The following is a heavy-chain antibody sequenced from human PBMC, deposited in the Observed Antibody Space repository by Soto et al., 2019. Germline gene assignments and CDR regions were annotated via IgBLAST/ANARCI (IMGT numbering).Heavy chain of an antibody. CDR3: AKGSGKQLWYKAPGQS. CDR2: ISDGGGST. Sequence: PGGSLRLSCAASGFSFSSYAMSWVRQAPGKGLEWVSSISDGGGSTNYADSVRGRFTVSRDNSGNTLYLQMESLRADDTAVYYCAKGSGKQLWYKAPGQSWGQGTLVTVSS. CDR1: GFSFSSYA. V-gene: IGHV3-23*01. D-gene: IGHD2-21*01. J-gene: IGHJ5*02.